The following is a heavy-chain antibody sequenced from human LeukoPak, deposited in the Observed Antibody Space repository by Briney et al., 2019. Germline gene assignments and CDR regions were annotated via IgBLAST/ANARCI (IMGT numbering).Heavy chain of an antibody. D-gene: IGHD3-3*01. J-gene: IGHJ4*02. CDR1: GFTFSSYG. CDR3: AAQITIFGVATSY. CDR2: IWYGGSNK. V-gene: IGHV3-33*08. Sequence: GGSLRLSCAASGFTFSSYGMHWVRQAPGKGLEWVAVIWYGGSNKYYADSVKGRFTISRDNSKNTLYLQMNSLRAEDTAVYYCAAQITIFGVATSYWGQGTLVTVSS.